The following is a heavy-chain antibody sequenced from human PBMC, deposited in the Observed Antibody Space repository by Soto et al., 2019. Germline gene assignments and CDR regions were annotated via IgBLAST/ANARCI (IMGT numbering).Heavy chain of an antibody. CDR1: GGSFSGYY. D-gene: IGHD3-9*01. CDR2: INHSGST. J-gene: IGHJ6*03. V-gene: IGHV4-34*01. Sequence: SETLSLTCAVYGGSFSGYYWSWIRQPPGKGLEWIGEINHSGSTNYNPSLKSRVTISVDTSKNQFSLKLSSVTAADTAVYYCARGFYDILTGYYKYLGMDVWGKGTTVTVS. CDR3: ARGFYDILTGYYKYLGMDV.